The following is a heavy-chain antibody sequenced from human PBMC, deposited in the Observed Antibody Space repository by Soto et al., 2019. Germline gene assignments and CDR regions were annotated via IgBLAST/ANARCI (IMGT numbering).Heavy chain of an antibody. CDR1: GFTFSSYG. D-gene: IGHD6-13*01. J-gene: IGHJ5*02. CDR2: IWYDGSNK. CDR3: ARIGIAAAASGWFDP. Sequence: QVQLLESGGGVVQPGRSLRLSCAASGFTFSSYGMHWVRQAPGKGLEWVAVIWYDGSNKYYADSVKGRFTISRDNSKNTLYLQMNSLRAEDTAVYYCARIGIAAAASGWFDPWGLGTLVTVSS. V-gene: IGHV3-33*01.